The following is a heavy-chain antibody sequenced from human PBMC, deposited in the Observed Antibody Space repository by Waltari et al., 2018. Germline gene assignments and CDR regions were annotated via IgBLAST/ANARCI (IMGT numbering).Heavy chain of an antibody. D-gene: IGHD3-10*01. CDR3: ARGGNNYYYYYMDV. CDR2: IHASGST. V-gene: IGHV4-4*07. CDR1: GASIIRYY. J-gene: IGHJ6*03. Sequence: QVQLQESGPGLVKPSETLSLTCTVPGASIIRYYWNYISQPAGQGLEWIGRIHASGSTDYTPSLKSRLTMSLDTSKNQVSLKLSSVTAADTAVYYCARGGNNYYYYYMDVWGKGTTVTVSS.